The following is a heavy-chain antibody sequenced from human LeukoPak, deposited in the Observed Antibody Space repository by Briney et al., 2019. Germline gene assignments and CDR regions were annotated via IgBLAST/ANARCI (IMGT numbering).Heavy chain of an antibody. CDR2: ISSSGGNT. CDR1: GFTFTDSA. J-gene: IGHJ4*02. V-gene: IGHV3-23*01. CDR3: AKGGGYAPLDS. Sequence: TGGSLSLSCAASGFTFTDSAMTWVRQPPGKGLEWVSTISSSGGNTIYIDSVKDRFTISRDNSKNTLYLQMNSLRAEDSAIYYCAKGGGYAPLDSWGQGTLVTVSS. D-gene: IGHD5-12*01.